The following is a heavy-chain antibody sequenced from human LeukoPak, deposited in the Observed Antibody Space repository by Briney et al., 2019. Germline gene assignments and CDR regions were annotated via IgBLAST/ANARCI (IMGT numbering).Heavy chain of an antibody. V-gene: IGHV4-30-2*01. CDR3: AREQQLAYYYYYMDV. D-gene: IGHD6-13*01. Sequence: SQTLSLTCTVSGGSISSGGYYWSWIRQPPGKGLEWIGYIYHSGSTYYNPSLKSRVTISVDRSKNQFSLKLSSVTAADTAVYYCAREQQLAYYYYYMDVWGKGTTVTVSS. CDR2: IYHSGST. CDR1: GGSISSGGYY. J-gene: IGHJ6*03.